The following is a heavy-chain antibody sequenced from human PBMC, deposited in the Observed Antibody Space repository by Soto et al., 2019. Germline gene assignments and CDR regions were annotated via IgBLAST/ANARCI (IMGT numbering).Heavy chain of an antibody. J-gene: IGHJ4*02. D-gene: IGHD3-10*01. CDR1: GYTFTGYY. CDR2: INPNSGGT. V-gene: IGHV1-2*02. CDR3: ARSYYYGSGSYYNHYDY. Sequence: ASVKVSCKASGYTFTGYYMHWVRQAPGQGLEWMGWINPNSGGTNYAQKFRGRVTMTRDTSISTAYMELSRLRSDDTAVYYCARSYYYGSGSYYNHYDYWGQGTLVTVSS.